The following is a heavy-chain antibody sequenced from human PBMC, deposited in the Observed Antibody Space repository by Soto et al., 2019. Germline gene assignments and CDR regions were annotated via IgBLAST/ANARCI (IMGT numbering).Heavy chain of an antibody. CDR2: ISYDGSNK. D-gene: IGHD3-10*01. J-gene: IGHJ4*02. Sequence: PGGSLRLSCAASGFTFSSYGMHWVRQAPGKGLEWVAVISYDGSNKYYADSVKGRFTISRDNSKNTLYLQMNSLRAEDTAVYYCAKDRTITMVRGVINSPFDYWGQGTLVT. V-gene: IGHV3-30*18. CDR3: AKDRTITMVRGVINSPFDY. CDR1: GFTFSSYG.